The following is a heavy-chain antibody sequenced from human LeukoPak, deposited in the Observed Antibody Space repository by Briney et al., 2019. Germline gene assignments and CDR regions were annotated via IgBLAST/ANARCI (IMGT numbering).Heavy chain of an antibody. J-gene: IGHJ6*04. CDR3: AELGITMSGGV. D-gene: IGHD3-10*02. Sequence: GGSLRLSCAASGFTFSSYAMSWVRQAPGKGLEWVSAISGSGGSTYYADSVKGRFTISRDNAKNSLYLQMNSLRAEDTAVYYCAELGITMSGGVWGKGTTVTISS. V-gene: IGHV3-23*01. CDR1: GFTFSSYA. CDR2: ISGSGGST.